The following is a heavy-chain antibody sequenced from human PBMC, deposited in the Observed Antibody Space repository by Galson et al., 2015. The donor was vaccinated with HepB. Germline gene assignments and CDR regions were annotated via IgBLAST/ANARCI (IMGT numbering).Heavy chain of an antibody. CDR1: GFTFSTYW. CDR2: IKTDGNDK. D-gene: IGHD6-19*01. Sequence: LRLSCAASGFTFSTYWMYWVRQAPGKGLEWVAAIKTDGNDKYYADSVKGRCTISRDNADNSLYLQINGLRNEDTAVYYCAKDHITGWSFDSWGQGTLVTVSS. J-gene: IGHJ4*02. V-gene: IGHV3-7*03. CDR3: AKDHITGWSFDS.